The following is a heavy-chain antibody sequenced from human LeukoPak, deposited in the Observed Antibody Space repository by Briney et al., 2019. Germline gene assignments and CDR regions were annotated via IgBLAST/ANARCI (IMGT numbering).Heavy chain of an antibody. D-gene: IGHD6-13*01. Sequence: SETLSLTCAVYGGSFSGYYWSWIRQPPGKGLEWIGEINHSGSTNYNPSLKSRVTISVDTSKNQFSLKLSSVTAADTAVYYCARGLVAAAVSTRPYWTRTYYCYMDVWGRGTTVTVSS. V-gene: IGHV4-34*01. CDR2: INHSGST. CDR1: GGSFSGYY. CDR3: ARGLVAAAVSTRPYWTRTYYCYMDV. J-gene: IGHJ6*03.